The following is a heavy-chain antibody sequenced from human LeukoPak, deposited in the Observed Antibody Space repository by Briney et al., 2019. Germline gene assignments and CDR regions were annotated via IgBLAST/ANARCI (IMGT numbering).Heavy chain of an antibody. Sequence: GGSLRLSCGASGFTFSRYSMNWVRQAPGKGLEWVSYISGSGSAIYYADSVKGRFTISRDNAKNSLYLQMNSLRAEDTAVYYCARDGYHYYGSGTYFGYYYMDVWGKGTTVTISS. CDR3: ARDGYHYYGSGTYFGYYYMDV. D-gene: IGHD3-10*01. J-gene: IGHJ6*03. CDR2: ISGSGSAI. V-gene: IGHV3-48*04. CDR1: GFTFSRYS.